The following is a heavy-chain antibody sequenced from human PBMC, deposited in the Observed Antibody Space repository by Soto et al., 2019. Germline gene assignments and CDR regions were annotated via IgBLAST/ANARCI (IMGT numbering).Heavy chain of an antibody. CDR1: GFSVSSNH. J-gene: IGHJ4*02. D-gene: IGHD6-13*01. V-gene: IGHV3-53*01. CDR2: IYAGGAT. Sequence: GGSLRLSCAASGFSVSSNHMSWVRQAPGKGLEWVTVIYAGGATYYADSVQGRFTISRDNAKNTLYLQMNSLRAEDTAVYYCVKAAARGDYWGQGTLVTVSS. CDR3: VKAAARGDY.